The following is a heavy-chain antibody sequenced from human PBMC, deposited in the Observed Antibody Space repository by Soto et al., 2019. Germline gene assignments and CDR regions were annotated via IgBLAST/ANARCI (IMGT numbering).Heavy chain of an antibody. J-gene: IGHJ6*02. CDR1: GGSISSGDYY. Sequence: SETLSLTCTVSGGSISSGDYYWSWIRQPPGKGLEWIGYIYYSGSTYYNPSLRSRVTISVDTSKNQFSLKLSSVTAADTAVYYFARVSIVVVPAAMGAYGMDVWGQGTTVTVSS. CDR2: IYYSGST. V-gene: IGHV4-30-4*01. D-gene: IGHD2-2*01. CDR3: ARVSIVVVPAAMGAYGMDV.